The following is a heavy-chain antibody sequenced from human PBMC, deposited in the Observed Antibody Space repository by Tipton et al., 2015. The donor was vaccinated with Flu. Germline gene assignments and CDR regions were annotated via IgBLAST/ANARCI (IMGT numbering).Heavy chain of an antibody. CDR1: GGSISSSSDY. Sequence: TLSLTCNVSGGSISSSSDYWGWIRQPPGKRLEWIGSAFYRGSPTRNPSLKSRVTISVDMSNNQFSLRLSSVTAADTAVYYCARHVDGYSGYENGFDPWGQGTLVIVSS. CDR3: ARHVDGYSGYENGFDP. D-gene: IGHD5-12*01. CDR2: AFYRGSP. V-gene: IGHV4-39*01. J-gene: IGHJ5*02.